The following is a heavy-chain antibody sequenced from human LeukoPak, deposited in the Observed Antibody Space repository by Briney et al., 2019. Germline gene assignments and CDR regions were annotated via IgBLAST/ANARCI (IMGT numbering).Heavy chain of an antibody. CDR3: ATDRADY. CDR1: GIIFSNTW. Sequence: GGSLRLSCEVSGIIFSNTWMNWVRQAPGKGLEWVGRIKSKYDGGTTDFAAPVKGRFTISRDDSKNTLELQMNTLKIEDTAVYFCATDRADYWGQGTLVTVSP. CDR2: IKSKYDGGTT. J-gene: IGHJ4*02. V-gene: IGHV3-15*05.